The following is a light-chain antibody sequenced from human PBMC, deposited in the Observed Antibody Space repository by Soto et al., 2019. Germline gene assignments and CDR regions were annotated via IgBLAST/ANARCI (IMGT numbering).Light chain of an antibody. V-gene: IGKV3-20*01. CDR1: QNVLSNY. CDR2: GAY. J-gene: IGKJ1*01. CDR3: QQYHTSPVT. Sequence: EIVLTQYPGTLSLSPGERYTLSCLASQNVLSNYLAWYQQKPGQAPRLLIYGAYTRATGIPDRFGGSGSGTDFTLTISRLEPEDFAVYYCQQYHTSPVTVGQGTKVEIK.